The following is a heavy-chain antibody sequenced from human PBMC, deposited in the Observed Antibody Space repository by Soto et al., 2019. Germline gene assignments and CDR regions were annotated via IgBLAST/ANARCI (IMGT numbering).Heavy chain of an antibody. CDR1: GYTFRNYG. CDR2: VSAYNRNT. J-gene: IGHJ4*02. Sequence: QVQLVQSGAEVKKPGASVKVSCEAYGYTFRNYGITWVRQAPGQGLEWMGWVSAYNRNTNYAQKFQERVTMTTDTSTSTAYMELRSLRSDDTAIYFCARLRQWESLPYWGQGTLVTVSS. CDR3: ARLRQWESLPY. V-gene: IGHV1-18*01. D-gene: IGHD1-26*01.